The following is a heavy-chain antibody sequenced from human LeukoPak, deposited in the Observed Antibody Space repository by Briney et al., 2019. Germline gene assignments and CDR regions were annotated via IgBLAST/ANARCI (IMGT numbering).Heavy chain of an antibody. Sequence: GGSLRPSCAASGFTFSTYAMHWVRQAPGQGLDYVSGISSDGIIIHYANSVKGRFTISRDNSKNTLFLQMGSLRAEDMAVYYCARSDCGSTSCYTMSNWGQGTLVTVSS. D-gene: IGHD2-2*02. CDR1: GFTFSTYA. V-gene: IGHV3-64*01. J-gene: IGHJ4*02. CDR2: ISSDGIII. CDR3: ARSDCGSTSCYTMSN.